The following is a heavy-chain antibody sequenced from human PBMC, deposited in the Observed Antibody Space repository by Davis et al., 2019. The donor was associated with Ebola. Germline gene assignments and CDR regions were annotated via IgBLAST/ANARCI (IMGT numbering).Heavy chain of an antibody. Sequence: GGSLRLSCTASGFTFGDYAMSWVRQAPGKGLEWVGFIRSKAYGGTTEYAASVKGRFTISRDDSKSIAYLQMNSLKTEDTAVYYCTRQWEWELSGVFDYWGQGTLVTVSS. D-gene: IGHD1-26*01. CDR2: IRSKAYGGTT. V-gene: IGHV3-49*04. CDR3: TRQWEWELSGVFDY. CDR1: GFTFGDYA. J-gene: IGHJ4*02.